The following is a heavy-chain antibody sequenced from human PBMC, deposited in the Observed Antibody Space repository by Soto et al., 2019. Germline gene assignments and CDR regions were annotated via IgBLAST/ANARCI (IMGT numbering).Heavy chain of an antibody. CDR1: GYTFTIYG. CDR2: ISAYDGYT. Sequence: GASVKVSCKASGYTFTIYGINWVRQAPGQGLEWLGWISAYDGYTKYAQILQGRVYMTTDTSKNQFSLQLNSVTPEDTAVYYCARTRVYDSYNYYGMAVWGQGTTVTVSS. CDR3: ARTRVYDSYNYYGMAV. V-gene: IGHV1-18*01. J-gene: IGHJ6*02. D-gene: IGHD3-3*01.